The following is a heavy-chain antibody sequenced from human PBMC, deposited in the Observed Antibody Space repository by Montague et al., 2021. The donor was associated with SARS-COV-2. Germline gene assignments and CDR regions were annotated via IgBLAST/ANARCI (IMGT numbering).Heavy chain of an antibody. CDR3: AMGWLPDF. Sequence: SRSLSCAASGFTFNTYWVNWVRQEPGKGLVSISRINSDETSIPYADSVKGRFTVFRDNTKNILYLQMNSLRVEDTAVYYCAMGWLPDFWGQGTQVTVSS. CDR1: GFTFNTYW. V-gene: IGHV3-74*03. D-gene: IGHD5-12*01. J-gene: IGHJ4*02. CDR2: INSDETSI.